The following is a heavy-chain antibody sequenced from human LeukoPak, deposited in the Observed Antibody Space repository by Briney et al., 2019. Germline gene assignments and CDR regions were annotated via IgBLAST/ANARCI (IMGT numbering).Heavy chain of an antibody. CDR3: AGPYYYGSGSYYTLDY. V-gene: IGHV4-38-2*01. Sequence: SETLSLTSAVSGYSINSGSYWGWIRQPPATGLEWIGSIYHSGNTYYNPSLKSRVTISVDTSKNQFSLKLSSVTAADTAVYYCAGPYYYGSGSYYTLDYWGQGTLVTVSS. CDR2: IYHSGNT. J-gene: IGHJ4*02. CDR1: GYSINSGSY. D-gene: IGHD3-10*01.